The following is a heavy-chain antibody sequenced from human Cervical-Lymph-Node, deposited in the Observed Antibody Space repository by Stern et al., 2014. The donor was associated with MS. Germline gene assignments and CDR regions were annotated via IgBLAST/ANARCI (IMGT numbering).Heavy chain of an antibody. CDR2: HSPYNGDT. V-gene: IGHV1-2*02. Sequence: VQLEESGAEVKQPGASVKVSCKASGYTFIGSWIHWVRQVPGQGLEWMGGHSPYNGDTYYARKFQGRVTMTTDTSINTAYMELSGLTSDDTAVYYCARGYSSGYDPQYFDHWGQGTLVTVSS. CDR1: GYTFIGSW. J-gene: IGHJ4*02. D-gene: IGHD5-18*01. CDR3: ARGYSSGYDPQYFDH.